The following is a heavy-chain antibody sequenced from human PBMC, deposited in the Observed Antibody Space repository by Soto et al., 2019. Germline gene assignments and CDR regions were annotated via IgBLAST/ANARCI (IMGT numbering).Heavy chain of an antibody. CDR3: ARMVRGVIITANYFDY. CDR1: GFIFDDYG. D-gene: IGHD3-10*01. J-gene: IGHJ4*01. V-gene: IGHV3-20*04. Sequence: GGSLRLSCAASGFIFDDYGMSWARQAPGMGLEWVSNINWNGGSIGYADSVKGRFTISRDNAKNSLYLQMSSLRAEDTAFYYCARMVRGVIITANYFDYWGHGTLVTVSS. CDR2: INWNGGSI.